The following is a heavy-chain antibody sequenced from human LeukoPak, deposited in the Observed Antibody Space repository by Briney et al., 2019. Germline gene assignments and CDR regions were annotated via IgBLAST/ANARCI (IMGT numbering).Heavy chain of an antibody. CDR2: ISGSGGST. D-gene: IGHD5-18*01. J-gene: IGHJ4*02. CDR1: GFTFDDYG. V-gene: IGHV3-23*01. Sequence: GGSLRLSCAASGFTFDDYGMSWVRQAPGKGLEWVSAISGSGGSTYYADSVKGRFTISRDNSKNTLYLQMNSLRAEDTAVYYCAPGRGYGYWGQGTLVTVSS. CDR3: APGRGYGY.